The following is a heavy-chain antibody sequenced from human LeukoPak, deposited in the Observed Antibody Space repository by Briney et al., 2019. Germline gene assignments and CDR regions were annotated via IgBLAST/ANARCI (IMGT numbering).Heavy chain of an antibody. CDR3: AKGLRTGVGPYMGYHYYMDV. CDR2: INDNGDGT. Sequence: GGSLRLSCAASGFTFSSYAMSWVRQAPGKGLKWVSTINDNGDGTYYADSVKGRFTISRDNSYNTVSLQMDSLRDEDTGGYYCAKGLRTGVGPYMGYHYYMDVWGKGATVTVSS. CDR1: GFTFSSYA. V-gene: IGHV3-23*01. J-gene: IGHJ6*03. D-gene: IGHD3-16*01.